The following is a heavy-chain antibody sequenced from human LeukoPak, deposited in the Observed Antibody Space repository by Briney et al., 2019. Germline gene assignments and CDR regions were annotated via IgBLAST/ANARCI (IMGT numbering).Heavy chain of an antibody. D-gene: IGHD5-18*01. CDR1: GFTFSSYV. CDR3: ARDKGYSYGSKNLYYYYGMDV. CDR2: IWYDGSNK. J-gene: IGHJ6*02. V-gene: IGHV3-33*01. Sequence: SGGSLRLSCAASGFTFSSYVMHWVRQAPGKGLEWVAVIWYDGSNKYYADSVKGRFTISRDNSKNTLYLQMNSLRAEDTAVYYCARDKGYSYGSKNLYYYYGMDVWGQGTTVTVSS.